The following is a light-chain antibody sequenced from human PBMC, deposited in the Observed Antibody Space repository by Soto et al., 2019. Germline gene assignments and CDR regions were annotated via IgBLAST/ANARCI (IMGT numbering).Light chain of an antibody. Sequence: EIVLTQSPATLSLSPGERATLSCSASQRISGYLAWYQQRPGQAPRLLIYDASNRATGIPVRFSGSGSGTDYTLTITNLESEDFAVYYCQQRSNWPWKFGQGTKVDIK. CDR2: DAS. CDR1: QRISGY. J-gene: IGKJ1*01. V-gene: IGKV3-11*01. CDR3: QQRSNWPWK.